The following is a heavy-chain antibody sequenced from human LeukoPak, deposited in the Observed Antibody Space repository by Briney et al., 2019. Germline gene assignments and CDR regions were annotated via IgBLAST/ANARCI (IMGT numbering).Heavy chain of an antibody. CDR2: IYYSGGT. J-gene: IGHJ5*02. D-gene: IGHD4-11*01. CDR3: ARQERLPTTLSWFDP. V-gene: IGHV4-39*01. Sequence: SETLSLTCTVSGGSISSSSYYWGWIRHPPGNGLEWIGSIYYSGGTYYNPSLKSRVTISEDTSKNQFSLKLSSVTAADTAVYYCARQERLPTTLSWFDPWGQGTLVTVSS. CDR1: GGSISSSSYY.